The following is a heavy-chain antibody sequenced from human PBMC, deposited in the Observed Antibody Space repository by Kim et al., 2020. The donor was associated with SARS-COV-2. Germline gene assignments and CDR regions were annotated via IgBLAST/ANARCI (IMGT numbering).Heavy chain of an antibody. J-gene: IGHJ4*02. Sequence: GGSLRLSCAAYGFTFSSYAMSWVRQAPGKGLEWVSAISGSGGSTYYADSVKGRFTISRDNSKNTLYPQMNRLRAEDTAVYYCAKGLWFGELPAPFDYWGQGTLVTVSS. D-gene: IGHD3-10*01. CDR2: ISGSGGST. V-gene: IGHV3-23*01. CDR1: GFTFSSYA. CDR3: AKGLWFGELPAPFDY.